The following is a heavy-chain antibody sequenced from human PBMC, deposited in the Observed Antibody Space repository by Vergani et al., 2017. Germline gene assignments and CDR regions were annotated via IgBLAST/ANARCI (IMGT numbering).Heavy chain of an antibody. CDR2: IIPIVGTA. CDR3: ARVPDIVVVVAATFSNYYYYMDV. V-gene: IGHV1-69*01. D-gene: IGHD2-15*01. J-gene: IGHJ6*03. CDR1: GGTFSSYA. Sequence: QVQLVQSGAEVKKPGSSVKVSCKASGGTFSSYAISWVRQAPGQGLEWMGGIIPIVGTANYAQKFQGRVTITADESTSTAYMELSSLRSEYTAVYYCARVPDIVVVVAATFSNYYYYMDVWGKGTTVTVSS.